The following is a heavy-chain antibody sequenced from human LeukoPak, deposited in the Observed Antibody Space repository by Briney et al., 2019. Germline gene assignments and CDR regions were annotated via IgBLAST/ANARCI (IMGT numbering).Heavy chain of an antibody. Sequence: PGGSLRLSCVASGFTLSSYWMSWGRQAPGKGLEWVANIREDGNEKYYVDSVKGRFTISRDNAKNSLWLRMNSLRAEDTAVYCATSSGWRFDYWGQGTLVAVSS. V-gene: IGHV3-7*01. CDR2: IREDGNEK. J-gene: IGHJ4*02. CDR1: GFTLSSYW. D-gene: IGHD3-22*01. CDR3: ATSSGWRFDY.